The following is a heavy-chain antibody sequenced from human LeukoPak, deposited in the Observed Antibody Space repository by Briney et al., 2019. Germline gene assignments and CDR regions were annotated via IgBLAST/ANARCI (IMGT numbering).Heavy chain of an antibody. J-gene: IGHJ3*02. V-gene: IGHV4-4*07. CDR3: ARSGMVSHGFDI. CDR1: GASITSYY. Sequence: SETLSLTCTVSGASITSYYWSWIRQPAGKGLEWIGRIYTSGSTNYNPALKSRVTMSVDTSKNQFSLKLSSVTAADTAVYYCARSGMVSHGFDIWGQGAMVTVSS. D-gene: IGHD3-10*01. CDR2: IYTSGST.